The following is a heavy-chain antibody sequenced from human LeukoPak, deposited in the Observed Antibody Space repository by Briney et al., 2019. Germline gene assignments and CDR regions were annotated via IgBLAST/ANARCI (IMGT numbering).Heavy chain of an antibody. CDR3: ARGSSSAFDI. CDR2: IKHDGSEK. CDR1: GLTFSNYW. D-gene: IGHD3-10*01. J-gene: IGHJ3*02. V-gene: IGHV3-7*01. Sequence: PGGSLRLSCAASGLTFSNYWMNWVRQAPGKGLEWVANIKHDGSEKCYVDSVKGQFTISRDNAKNSLYLQMNSLGAEDTAVYYCARGSSSAFDIWGQGTMVTVSS.